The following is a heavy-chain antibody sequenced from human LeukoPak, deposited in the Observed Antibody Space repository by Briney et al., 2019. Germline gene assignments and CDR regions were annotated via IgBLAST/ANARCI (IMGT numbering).Heavy chain of an antibody. Sequence: GGSLRLSCAASGFTFSSYWMSWVRQAPGKGLEWVANIKQDGSEKYYVDSVKGRFTISRDNSKNTLYLQMNSLRAEDTAVYYCARSDIVATIRVDYWGQGTLVTVSS. J-gene: IGHJ4*02. D-gene: IGHD5-12*01. CDR3: ARSDIVATIRVDY. CDR1: GFTFSSYW. V-gene: IGHV3-7*01. CDR2: IKQDGSEK.